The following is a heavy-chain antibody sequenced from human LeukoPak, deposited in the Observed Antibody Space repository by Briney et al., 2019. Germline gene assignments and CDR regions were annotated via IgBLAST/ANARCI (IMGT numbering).Heavy chain of an antibody. D-gene: IGHD5-18*01. Sequence: ASVKLSRKASVYTFTIYYMHWVRQAPGQGLEWMGIINPSGGSTSYAQKFQGRITMTRDTSTSTVYMELSSLRSEDTAVYYCARGAVDTAMVTSIFDYWGQGTLVTVSS. V-gene: IGHV1-46*01. CDR2: INPSGGST. J-gene: IGHJ4*02. CDR1: VYTFTIYY. CDR3: ARGAVDTAMVTSIFDY.